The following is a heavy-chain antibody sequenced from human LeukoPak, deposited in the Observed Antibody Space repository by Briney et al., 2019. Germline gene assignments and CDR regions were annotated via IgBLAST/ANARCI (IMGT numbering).Heavy chain of an antibody. CDR2: ISYNSANK. D-gene: IGHD2-21*02. V-gene: IGHV3-23*01. CDR3: TKRRPSGSVTVDEY. Sequence: GGSLRLSCTTSGFTFSSFTMSWVRQAPGKGLEWVLSISYNSANKWHADSVKGRFTISRDNSKNTLYLQMHSLRADDTALYYCTKRRPSGSVTVDEYWGQGALVTVSS. J-gene: IGHJ4*02. CDR1: GFTFSSFT.